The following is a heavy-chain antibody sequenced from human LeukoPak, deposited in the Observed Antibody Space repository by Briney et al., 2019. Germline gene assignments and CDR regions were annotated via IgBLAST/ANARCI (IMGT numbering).Heavy chain of an antibody. CDR2: ISGSGGST. J-gene: IGHJ6*02. CDR1: GFTFSSYA. Sequence: GGSLRLSCAASGFTFSSYAMSWVRQAPGKGLEWVSAISGSGGSTYYADSVKGRFTISRDNSENTLYLQMNSLRAEDTAVYYCAKDSAAAGTWYYYYGMDVWGQGTTVTVSS. D-gene: IGHD6-13*01. V-gene: IGHV3-23*01. CDR3: AKDSAAAGTWYYYYGMDV.